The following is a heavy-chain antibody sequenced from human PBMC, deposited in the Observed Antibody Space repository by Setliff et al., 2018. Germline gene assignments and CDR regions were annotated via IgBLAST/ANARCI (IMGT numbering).Heavy chain of an antibody. Sequence: ASVKVSCKASGYTFTSYDINWVRQATGQGLEWMGWMNPNSGNTGYAQKFQGRVTITRNTSISTAYMELSSLRSEDTAVYYCARGYCSGGSCYSGLPSAFDIWGQGTMVTVSS. D-gene: IGHD2-15*01. J-gene: IGHJ3*02. CDR1: GYTFTSYD. V-gene: IGHV1-8*03. CDR2: MNPNSGNT. CDR3: ARGYCSGGSCYSGLPSAFDI.